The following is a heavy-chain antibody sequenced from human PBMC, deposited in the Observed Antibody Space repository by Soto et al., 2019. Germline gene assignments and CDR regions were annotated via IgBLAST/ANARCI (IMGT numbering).Heavy chain of an antibody. CDR2: ISYDGRNK. D-gene: IGHD3-16*02. Sequence: QVQLVESGGGVVQPGKSLRLSCAASGFTFNSYAMHWVRQAPGKGLEWVAVISYDGRNKYYANFVKGRFTISRDESKDTXYLQLNSLRAADTAVYYCARDLGNVWGSYRYTLFDYWGQGTLVTVSS. V-gene: IGHV3-30*04. CDR1: GFTFNSYA. J-gene: IGHJ4*02. CDR3: ARDLGNVWGSYRYTLFDY.